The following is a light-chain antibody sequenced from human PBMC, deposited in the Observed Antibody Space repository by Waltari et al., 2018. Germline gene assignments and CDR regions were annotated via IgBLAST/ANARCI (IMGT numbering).Light chain of an antibody. V-gene: IGLV2-14*01. J-gene: IGLJ2*01. CDR3: SSYTDSGTDVV. CDR1: SNDIGGYNY. Sequence: QSALTQPASVSGSPGQSIAISCTGTSNDIGGYNYVSWYQQHPGNAPKLMIYDVSNRTSGISTRFSGSKSGNTASLTISGLQAEDEADYYCSSYTDSGTDVVFGEGTKLTVL. CDR2: DVS.